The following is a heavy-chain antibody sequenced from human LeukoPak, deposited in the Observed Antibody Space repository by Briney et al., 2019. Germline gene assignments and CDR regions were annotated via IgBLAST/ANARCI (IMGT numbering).Heavy chain of an antibody. CDR1: GFTFSSYS. J-gene: IGHJ4*02. V-gene: IGHV4-34*01. D-gene: IGHD3-10*01. Sequence: PGGSLRLSCAASGFTFSSYSMNWIRQPPGKGLEWIGEINHSGSTNYNPSLKSRVTISVDTSKNQFSLKLSSVTAADTAVYYCARGRYYYGSGNDYWGQGTLVTVSS. CDR2: INHSGST. CDR3: ARGRYYYGSGNDY.